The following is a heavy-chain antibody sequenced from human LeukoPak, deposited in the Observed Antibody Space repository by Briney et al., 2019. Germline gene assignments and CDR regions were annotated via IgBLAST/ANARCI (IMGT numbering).Heavy chain of an antibody. CDR3: ARMDEGFDY. CDR2: ISSSSYI. Sequence: GGSLRLSCAASGFTFSSYSMHWVRQAPGKGLEWVSSISSSSYIYYADSVKGRFTISRDNAKNSLYLRMNSLRAEDTAVYYCARMDEGFDYWGQGTLVTVSS. J-gene: IGHJ4*02. D-gene: IGHD2-2*03. CDR1: GFTFSSYS. V-gene: IGHV3-21*01.